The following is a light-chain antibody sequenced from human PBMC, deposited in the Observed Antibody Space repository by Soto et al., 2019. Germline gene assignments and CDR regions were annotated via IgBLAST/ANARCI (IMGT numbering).Light chain of an antibody. CDR3: SSYTSSTTLV. Sequence: QSALTQPASVSGSPGQSIAISCTGTTTDVGGYNYVSWYQQHPGKAPKLVIYEVSNRPSGVSNRFSGSKSGNTASLTISGLQGEDEADYYCSSYTSSTTLVFGGGTKVTVL. J-gene: IGLJ3*02. V-gene: IGLV2-14*01. CDR2: EVS. CDR1: TTDVGGYNY.